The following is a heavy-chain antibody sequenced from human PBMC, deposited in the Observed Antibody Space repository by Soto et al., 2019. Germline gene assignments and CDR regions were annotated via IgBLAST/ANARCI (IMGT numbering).Heavy chain of an antibody. CDR1: VGSINNYY. J-gene: IGHJ3*01. CDR3: ARWGAVVTSIPNAFDV. Sequence: SETLSLTCTFSVGSINNYYWSWIRQPPGKGLEWIGYIFYNGNTKYNPSLKSRVTMSLDTSKNQFSLRLTSVTAADTAVYYCARWGAVVTSIPNAFDVWGQGTMVTVSS. D-gene: IGHD2-21*02. V-gene: IGHV4-59*01. CDR2: IFYNGNT.